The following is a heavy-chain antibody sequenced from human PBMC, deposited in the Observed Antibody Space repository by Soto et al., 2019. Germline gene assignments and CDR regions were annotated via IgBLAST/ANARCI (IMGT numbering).Heavy chain of an antibody. CDR2: ISGGGDGT. CDR3: ANKGMGSLAAYCSTGDCHYAFDI. J-gene: IGHJ3*02. CDR1: GFTFGNYA. Sequence: EVQLLESGGGLVQPGGSLRLSCAASGFTFGNYAMIWVRQAPGKRLEWVSTISGGGDGTYYADSVRGRLTISRENSRNTGYLQMNSLRAEDTAVYYCANKGMGSLAAYCSTGDCHYAFDIWGQGTMVTVSS. V-gene: IGHV3-23*01. D-gene: IGHD2-15*01.